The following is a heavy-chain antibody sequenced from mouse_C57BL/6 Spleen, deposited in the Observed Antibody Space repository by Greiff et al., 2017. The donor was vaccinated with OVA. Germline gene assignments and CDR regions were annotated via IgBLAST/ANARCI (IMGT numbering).Heavy chain of an antibody. CDR1: GYTFTSYW. J-gene: IGHJ2*01. D-gene: IGHD2-5*01. Sequence: QVQLQQPGAELVMPGASVKLSCKASGYTFTSYWMHWVKQRPGQGLEWIGEIDPSDSYTNYNQKFKGKSTLTVDKSSSTAYMQLSSLTSEDSAVYYCARGRYSNFDYWGQGTTLTVSS. V-gene: IGHV1-69*01. CDR2: IDPSDSYT. CDR3: ARGRYSNFDY.